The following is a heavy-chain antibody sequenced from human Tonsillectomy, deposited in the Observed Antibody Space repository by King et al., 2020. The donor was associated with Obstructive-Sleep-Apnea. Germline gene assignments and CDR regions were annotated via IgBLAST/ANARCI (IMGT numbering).Heavy chain of an antibody. CDR2: IYDRGPP. Sequence: QLQESGPGLVKPSETLSLTCTVSGCSISSGSYYWGWIRQPPGKGLEYIVSIYDRGPPYYNPSLTSRVTISVDTSSSQFSLLLRSVTAADTAVYYCARHPAVAGVQARFDPWGQGTLATVSS. J-gene: IGHJ5*02. V-gene: IGHV4-39*01. D-gene: IGHD6-19*01. CDR3: ARHPAVAGVQARFDP. CDR1: GCSISSGSYY.